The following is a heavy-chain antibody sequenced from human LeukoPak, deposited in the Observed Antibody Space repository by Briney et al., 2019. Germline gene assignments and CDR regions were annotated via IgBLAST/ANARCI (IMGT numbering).Heavy chain of an antibody. V-gene: IGHV1-2*02. D-gene: IGHD1-26*01. J-gene: IGHJ4*02. CDR1: GYTFTDYY. Sequence: ASVKVSCKASGYTFTDYYMHWVRQAPGQGLEWMGWINPNTGGTNYAQRFQGRVTMTRDTSISTAYMELSRLTSDDTAVYYCARGRWELTTSYYFDCWGQGTLVTVSS. CDR3: ARGRWELTTSYYFDC. CDR2: INPNTGGT.